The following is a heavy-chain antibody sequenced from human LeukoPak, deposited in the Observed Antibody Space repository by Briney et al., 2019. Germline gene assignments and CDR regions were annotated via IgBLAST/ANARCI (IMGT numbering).Heavy chain of an antibody. CDR2: IYHSGST. Sequence: SETLSLTCTVSGGSISSGGYYWSWIRQPPGKGLECIGYIYHSGSTYYNPSLKSRVTISVDRSKNQFSLKLSSVTAADTAVYYCAREDCSSTSCPYDRALGYWGQGTLVTVSS. D-gene: IGHD2-2*01. V-gene: IGHV4-30-2*01. CDR1: GGSISSGGYY. J-gene: IGHJ4*02. CDR3: AREDCSSTSCPYDRALGY.